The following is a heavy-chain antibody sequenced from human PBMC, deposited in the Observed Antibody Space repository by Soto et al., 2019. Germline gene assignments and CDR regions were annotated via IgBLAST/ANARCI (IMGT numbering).Heavy chain of an antibody. Sequence: QVQLQESGPGLVKPSQTLSLTCTVSGGSISSGDYYWSWIRQPPGKGLEWIGYIYYSGSTYYNPSLKCRVTISVDTSKNQFSLKLSSVTAADTAVYYCAREAYSGYEGYYYYGMDVWGQGTTVTVSS. J-gene: IGHJ6*02. V-gene: IGHV4-30-4*01. CDR1: GGSISSGDYY. CDR3: AREAYSGYEGYYYYGMDV. CDR2: IYYSGST. D-gene: IGHD5-12*01.